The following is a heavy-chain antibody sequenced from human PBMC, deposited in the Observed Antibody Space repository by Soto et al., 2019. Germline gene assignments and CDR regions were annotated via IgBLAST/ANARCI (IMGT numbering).Heavy chain of an antibody. CDR3: ARSSTSCCYYYYGMDV. J-gene: IGHJ6*02. Sequence: SVKVSCKASGGTFSSYAISWVRQAPGQGLEWMGGIIPIFGTANYAQKFQGRVTITADESTSTAYMELSSLRSEDTAVYYCARSSTSCCYYYYGMDVWGQGTTVTVSS. D-gene: IGHD2-2*01. CDR2: IIPIFGTA. CDR1: GGTFSSYA. V-gene: IGHV1-69*13.